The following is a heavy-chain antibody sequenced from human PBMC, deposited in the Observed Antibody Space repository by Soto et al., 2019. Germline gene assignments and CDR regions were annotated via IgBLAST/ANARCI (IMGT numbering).Heavy chain of an antibody. V-gene: IGHV3-23*01. CDR2: ITGSGGNT. CDR1: GVTLRNYA. Sequence: EVQLLESGGGLVQPGGSLRLSCAASGVTLRNYAMSWVRQAPGGGLEWVSSITGSGGNTYYADSVKGRFTISRDNSKNTLYLQMSSLRAEDTALYYCAKDAQQLVPNHWFDPWGQGTLVTVSS. J-gene: IGHJ5*02. D-gene: IGHD6-13*01. CDR3: AKDAQQLVPNHWFDP.